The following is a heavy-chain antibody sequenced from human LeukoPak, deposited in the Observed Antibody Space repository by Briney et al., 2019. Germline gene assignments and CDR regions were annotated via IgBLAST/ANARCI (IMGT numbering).Heavy chain of an antibody. CDR2: INHSGST. D-gene: IGHD3-3*01. J-gene: IGHJ4*02. Sequence: QPSETLSLTCTVSGGSISSGGYYWSWIRQPPGKGLEWIEEINHSGSTNYNPSLKSRVTISEDTSKNQFSLKLSSVTAADTAVYYCARVATIFGVVRLDYWGQGTLVTVSS. CDR1: GGSISSGGYY. CDR3: ARVATIFGVVRLDY. V-gene: IGHV4-39*07.